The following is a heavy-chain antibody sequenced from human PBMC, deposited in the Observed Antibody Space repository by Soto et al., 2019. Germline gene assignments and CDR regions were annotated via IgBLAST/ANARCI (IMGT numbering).Heavy chain of an antibody. CDR1: GGSFSGYY. CDR2: INHSGST. V-gene: IGHV4-34*01. CDR3: ARAPRSGDTAMVYLDY. D-gene: IGHD5-18*01. Sequence: SETLSLTCAVYGGSFSGYYWSWIRQPPGKGLEWIGEINHSGSTNYNPSLKSRVTISVDTSKNQFSLKLSSVTAADTAVYYCARAPRSGDTAMVYLDYWGQGTLVTVSS. J-gene: IGHJ4*02.